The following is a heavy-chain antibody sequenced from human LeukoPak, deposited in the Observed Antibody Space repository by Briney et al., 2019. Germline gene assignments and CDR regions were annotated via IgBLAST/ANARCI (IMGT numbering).Heavy chain of an antibody. J-gene: IGHJ4*02. CDR2: ISGSGGST. CDR3: AKDQDYGDYFDY. D-gene: IGHD4-17*01. Sequence: GGSLRLSCAASGFTFTSYAMSWVRQAPGKGLEWVSAISGSGGSTYYADSVKGRFTISRDNSKNTLYLQMDSLRAEDTAVYYCAKDQDYGDYFDYWGQGTLVTVSS. V-gene: IGHV3-23*01. CDR1: GFTFTSYA.